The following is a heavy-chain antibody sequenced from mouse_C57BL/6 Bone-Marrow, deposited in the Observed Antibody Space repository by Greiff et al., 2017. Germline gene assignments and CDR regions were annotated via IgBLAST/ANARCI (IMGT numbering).Heavy chain of an antibody. CDR1: GYTFTSYW. CDR3: ARSKSHGNNDY. D-gene: IGHD2-1*01. V-gene: IGHV1-64*01. Sequence: VKLQQPGAVLVKPGASVKLSCKASGYTFTSYWMHWVKQRPGQGLEWIGMIHPNSGSTNYNQKFKSKATLTGDTSSSTAYMELSSLTTEDSAVYYCARSKSHGNNDYWGQGTTLTVSS. J-gene: IGHJ2*01. CDR2: IHPNSGST.